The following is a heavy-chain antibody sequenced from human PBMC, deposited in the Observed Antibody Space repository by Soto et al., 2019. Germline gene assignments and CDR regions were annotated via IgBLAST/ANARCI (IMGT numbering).Heavy chain of an antibody. CDR1: GGSFSGYY. Sequence: SETLSLTCAVYGGSFSGYYWSWIRQPPGKGLEWIGEINHSGSTNYNPSLKSRVTISVDTSKSQFSLKLSSVTAADTAVYYCARGSGAAAGYYYGMDVWGQGTTVT. CDR3: ARGSGAAAGYYYGMDV. J-gene: IGHJ6*02. CDR2: INHSGST. D-gene: IGHD6-13*01. V-gene: IGHV4-34*01.